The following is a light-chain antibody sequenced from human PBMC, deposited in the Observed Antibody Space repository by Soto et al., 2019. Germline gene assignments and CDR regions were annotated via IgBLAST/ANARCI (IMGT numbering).Light chain of an antibody. V-gene: IGKV3-15*01. CDR2: GAY. CDR3: QQFNKWPYT. Sequence: VMTQSPATLSVSPGERATLSCRASQSVSTNLAWYQQRPGQAPRLIISGAYTRATGIPARFSGSGSGTEFTLTISSLQYEDFAIYYCQQFNKWPYTFGQGTKLEIK. J-gene: IGKJ2*01. CDR1: QSVSTN.